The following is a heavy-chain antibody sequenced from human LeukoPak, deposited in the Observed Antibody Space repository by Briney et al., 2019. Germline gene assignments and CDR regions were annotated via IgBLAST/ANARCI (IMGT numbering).Heavy chain of an antibody. V-gene: IGHV3-7*01. D-gene: IGHD2-2*01. CDR3: ARMGSSTSSY. Sequence: GGSLRLSCAVSGFTFSSYWMSWVRQAPGKGLEWVANINQDGGEKYYVDSVKGRFTISRDNAKNSLYLQMNSLRAEDTALYYCARMGSSTSSYWGQGTLVTVSS. J-gene: IGHJ4*02. CDR2: INQDGGEK. CDR1: GFTFSSYW.